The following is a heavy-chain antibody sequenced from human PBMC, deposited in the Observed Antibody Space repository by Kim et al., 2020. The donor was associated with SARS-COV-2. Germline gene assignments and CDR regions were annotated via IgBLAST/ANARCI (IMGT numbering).Heavy chain of an antibody. J-gene: IGHJ1*01. Sequence: SETLSLTCAVYGGSLSGFQWSWIRQTPGRGLEWIGQINDSGKSGYNPSLRSRISMSIDTSKKQFSLKLSSVTAADTAIYYCATGAPGHWGRAPWSPSPQ. CDR1: GGSLSGFQ. CDR2: INDSGKS. V-gene: IGHV4-34*01. CDR3: ATGAPGH.